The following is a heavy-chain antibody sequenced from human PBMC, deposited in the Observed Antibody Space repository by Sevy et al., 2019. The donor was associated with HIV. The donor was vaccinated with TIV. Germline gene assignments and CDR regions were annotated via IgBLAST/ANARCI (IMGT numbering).Heavy chain of an antibody. Sequence: GESLKISCAASGFTFSENTMNWVRQAPGKGLEWVSSISSSSSYIFYADSVKGRFTISRDNAKNSLFLQMNSLRADDTAVYYCARTPGYNYPDYWGQGILVTVSS. V-gene: IGHV3-21*01. CDR3: ARTPGYNYPDY. J-gene: IGHJ4*02. CDR2: ISSSSSYI. D-gene: IGHD5-18*01. CDR1: GFTFSENT.